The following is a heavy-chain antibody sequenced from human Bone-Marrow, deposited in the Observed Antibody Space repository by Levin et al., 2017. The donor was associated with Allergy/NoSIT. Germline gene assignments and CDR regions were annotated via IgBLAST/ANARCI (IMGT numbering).Heavy chain of an antibody. CDR2: IYHSGTA. CDR1: HASISSTNW. J-gene: IGHJ4*02. CDR3: AVVGGNSAAFFH. D-gene: IGHD4-23*01. V-gene: IGHV4-4*02. Sequence: SQTLSLTCTVSHASISSTNWWSWVRQPPGKGLEWIGEIYHSGTANYNPSLKSRVTMSVDRSNNEFSLNLTSVTAADTAVYFCAVVGGNSAAFFHWGQGTLVTVSP.